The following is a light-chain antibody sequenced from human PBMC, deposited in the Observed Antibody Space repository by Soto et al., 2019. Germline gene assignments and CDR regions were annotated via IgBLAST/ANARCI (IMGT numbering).Light chain of an antibody. CDR2: DVN. Sequence: QSVLTQPASVSGSPGQSITLSCTGTSSDIGGYDYVSWYQRHPGKAPKLIIYDVNHRPSGVSNRFSGSKSRNTAFLTISGLQAEDEADYYCTSYASGSSHVVFGGGTKLTVL. CDR1: SSDIGGYDY. J-gene: IGLJ2*01. V-gene: IGLV2-14*01. CDR3: TSYASGSSHVV.